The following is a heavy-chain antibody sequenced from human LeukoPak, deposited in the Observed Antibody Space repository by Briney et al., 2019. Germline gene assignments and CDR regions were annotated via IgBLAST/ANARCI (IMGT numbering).Heavy chain of an antibody. V-gene: IGHV3-23*01. J-gene: IGHJ4*02. CDR1: EFTFSDYA. Sequence: GGSLRLSCAASEFTFSDYALSWVRQAPGKGLEWVSTISGSGGSTYYAVSVKGRFTISRDNSKSTLYLQMNSLRAEDTAVYYCAKDPHYWGQGTLVTVSS. CDR2: ISGSGGST. CDR3: AKDPHY.